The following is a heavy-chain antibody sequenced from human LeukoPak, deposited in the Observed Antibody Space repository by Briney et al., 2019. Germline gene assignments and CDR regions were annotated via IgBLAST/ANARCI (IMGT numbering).Heavy chain of an antibody. CDR2: SRNKAKSRTT. CDR1: GFTFSDRD. CDR3: ALWSYYYYGLDV. Sequence: GGSLRLSCAASGFTFSDRDMDWVRQAPGKGLEWVGRSRNKAKSRTTEYAASVKGRFTISRDNSNNSVWLQMNSLKTEDTAVYYCALWSYYYYGLDVWGQGTTVTVSS. J-gene: IGHJ6*02. D-gene: IGHD3-10*01. V-gene: IGHV3-72*01.